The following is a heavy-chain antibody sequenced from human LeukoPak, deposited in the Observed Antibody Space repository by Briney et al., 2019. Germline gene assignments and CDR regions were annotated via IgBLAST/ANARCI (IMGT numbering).Heavy chain of an antibody. CDR1: GFTFSTYP. J-gene: IGHJ4*02. CDR2: ISKEGSNK. V-gene: IGHV3-30*18. CDR3: VKRGSDGGPYFFDY. Sequence: GGALRLSCGASGFTFSTYPKQYVLQGPGKGPEHGPAISKEGSNKYYADSVKSRYTISRDSSKNMLYLEMNSLSGEDTAVYYCVKRGSDGGPYFFDYWGQGTLVTVSS. D-gene: IGHD3-3*01.